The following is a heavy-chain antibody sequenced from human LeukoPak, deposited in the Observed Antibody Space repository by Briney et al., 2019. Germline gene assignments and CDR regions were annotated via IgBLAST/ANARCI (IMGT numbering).Heavy chain of an antibody. CDR1: GFTFSNYD. V-gene: IGHV3-23*01. J-gene: IGHJ3*02. D-gene: IGHD7-27*01. Sequence: GGSLRLSCAASGFTFSNYDMSWVRQAPGKGLEWVSDITGSGGSTPYADSVKGRFTISRDNSKNTLYLQMNSLRAEDTAVYYCVKRQGPGALDIWGQGTMVTVSS. CDR2: ITGSGGST. CDR3: VKRQGPGALDI.